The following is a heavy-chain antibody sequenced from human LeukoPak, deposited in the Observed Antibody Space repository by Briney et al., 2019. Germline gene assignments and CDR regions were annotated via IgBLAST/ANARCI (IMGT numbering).Heavy chain of an antibody. CDR1: GGSFSGYY. Sequence: PSETLSLTCAVYGGSFSGYYWSWIRQPPGKGLEWIGEINHSGSTNYNPSLKSRVTISVDTSKNQFSLKLSSATAADTAVYYCASRLGELSLYPGLNWGQGTLVTVSS. J-gene: IGHJ4*02. V-gene: IGHV4-34*01. D-gene: IGHD3-16*02. CDR2: INHSGST. CDR3: ASRLGELSLYPGLN.